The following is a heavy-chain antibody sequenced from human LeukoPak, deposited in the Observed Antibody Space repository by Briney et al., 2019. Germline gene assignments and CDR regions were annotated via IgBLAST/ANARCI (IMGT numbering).Heavy chain of an antibody. D-gene: IGHD2-2*01. V-gene: IGHV3-23*01. CDR2: ISGSGGST. CDR3: ARFYCSSTSCYGGYYYYYMDV. Sequence: PGGSLRLSCAVSGFTFSSYPMSWVRQAPGKGLEWVSAISGSGGSTYYADSVKGRFTISRDNSKNTLYLQMNSLRAEDTAVYYCARFYCSSTSCYGGYYYYYMDVWGKGTTVTISS. CDR1: GFTFSSYP. J-gene: IGHJ6*03.